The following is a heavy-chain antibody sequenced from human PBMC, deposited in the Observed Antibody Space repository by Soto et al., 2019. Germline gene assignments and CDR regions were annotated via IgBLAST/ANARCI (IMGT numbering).Heavy chain of an antibody. Sequence: SETLSLTCGGYGGSFSGYYWSWIRQPPGKGLEWIGEINHSGSTNYNPSLKSRVTISVDTSKNQFSLKLSSVTAADTAVYYCARGNGYNLRACFXYWGQGTLVTVSS. D-gene: IGHD5-12*01. CDR3: ARGNGYNLRACFXY. CDR2: INHSGST. CDR1: GGSFSGYY. V-gene: IGHV4-34*01. J-gene: IGHJ4*01.